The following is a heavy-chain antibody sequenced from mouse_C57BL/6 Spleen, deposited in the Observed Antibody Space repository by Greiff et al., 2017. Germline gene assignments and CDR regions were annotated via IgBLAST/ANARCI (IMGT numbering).Heavy chain of an antibody. CDR2: IYPGSSDT. D-gene: IGHD2-3*01. CDR3: TYDGYYGVMDY. V-gene: IGHV1-5*01. J-gene: IGHJ4*01. Sequence: VQLQQSGTVLVRPGASVKLSCKTSGYTFTSYWMHWVKQRPGQGLEWIGAIYPGSSDTSYNQKFKGKAKLTAVTSASTAYMELSSLTNEDSAVYYCTYDGYYGVMDYWGQGTSVTVSA. CDR1: GYTFTSYW.